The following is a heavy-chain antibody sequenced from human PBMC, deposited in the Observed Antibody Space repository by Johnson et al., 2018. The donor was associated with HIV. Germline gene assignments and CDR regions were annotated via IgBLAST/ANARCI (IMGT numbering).Heavy chain of an antibody. CDR2: LGGSGGTT. D-gene: IGHD2-2*01. V-gene: IGHV3-23*04. CDR1: GFTFSSYA. CDR3: ARGYCSSTSCAPEEGNAFDI. J-gene: IGHJ3*02. Sequence: MLLVESGGGLLQPGGSLILSCAASGFTFSSYAMSWVRQAPGKGLEWVSTLGGSGGTTYYAESVKGRFTISRDNTKNYLYLQMNSLRPEDTALYYCARGYCSSTSCAPEEGNAFDIWGQGTMVTVSS.